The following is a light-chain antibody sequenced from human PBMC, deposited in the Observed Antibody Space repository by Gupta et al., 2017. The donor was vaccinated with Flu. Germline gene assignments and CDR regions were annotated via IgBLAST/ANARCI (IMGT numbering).Light chain of an antibody. V-gene: IGLV1-40*01. CDR3: QAYDSGMTVV. Sequence: QSVLTQPPSVSGAPGQRVTISCTGSPSNIGAGYDVHWYQQPPGTSHSLLIFDTNNRPAGVPDRFSGSKSGTAASLAIAGHQAEEEADYYCQAYDSGMTVVFGGGTKLTVL. CDR2: DTN. CDR1: PSNIGAGYD. J-gene: IGLJ2*01.